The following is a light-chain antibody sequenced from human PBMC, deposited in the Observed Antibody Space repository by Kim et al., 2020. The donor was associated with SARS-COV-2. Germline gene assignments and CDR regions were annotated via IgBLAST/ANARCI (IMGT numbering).Light chain of an antibody. CDR1: NIGSKS. V-gene: IGLV3-21*04. CDR2: YDS. Sequence: SYELTQPPSVSVAPGKTARITCGGNNIGSKSVHWYQRKSGQAPVLVIYYDSDRPSGIPERFSGSNSGNTATLTISRVEAGDEADYYCQMWDSSSDHRVFGGGTQLTVL. CDR3: QMWDSSSDHRV. J-gene: IGLJ2*01.